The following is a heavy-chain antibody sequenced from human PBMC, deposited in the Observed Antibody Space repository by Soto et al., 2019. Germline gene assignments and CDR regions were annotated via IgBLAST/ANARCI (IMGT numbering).Heavy chain of an antibody. CDR1: GASISSSSYF. CDR2: VYYSGST. V-gene: IGHV4-39*01. CDR3: ARRPYTVTTWDY. Sequence: SETLSLTCSVSGASISSSSYFWGWIRQPPGKGLEWIGTVYYSGSTYYNPSLKSRVAISIDTSKDQLSLKLTSATAADTAVYYCARRPYTVTTWDYWGQGTLVTVSS. D-gene: IGHD4-17*01. J-gene: IGHJ4*02.